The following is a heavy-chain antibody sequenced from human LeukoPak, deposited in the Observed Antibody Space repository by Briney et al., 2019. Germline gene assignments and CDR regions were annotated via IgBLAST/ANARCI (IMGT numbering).Heavy chain of an antibody. V-gene: IGHV1-2*02. CDR3: ARVIPTMVRGVMPNWFDP. CDR1: GYTFTGYY. Sequence: ASVTVSCKASGYTFTGYYMHWVRQAPGQGLEWVGWINPNSGGTNYAQKFQGRVTMTRDTSISTAYMELSRLRSDDTAVYYCARVIPTMVRGVMPNWFDPWGQGTLVTVSS. D-gene: IGHD3-10*01. CDR2: INPNSGGT. J-gene: IGHJ5*02.